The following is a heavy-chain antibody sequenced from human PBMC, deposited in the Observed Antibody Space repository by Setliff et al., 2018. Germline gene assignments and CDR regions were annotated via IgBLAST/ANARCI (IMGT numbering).Heavy chain of an antibody. CDR2: IPFDGSNE. D-gene: IGHD1-26*01. Sequence: TGGSLRLSCVTSGFAFTSYHMTWVRQAPGKRLEWVAVIPFDGSNESYTDSVKGRFTISRDNSENTLYLQMNSLRADDTAVYYCARPTSAGRLWYMDVWGTGTTVTVSS. J-gene: IGHJ6*03. V-gene: IGHV3-30*10. CDR3: ARPTSAGRLWYMDV. CDR1: GFAFTSYH.